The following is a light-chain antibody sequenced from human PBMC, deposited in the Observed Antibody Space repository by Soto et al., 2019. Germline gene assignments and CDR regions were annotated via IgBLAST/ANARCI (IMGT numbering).Light chain of an antibody. CDR3: SSYTSSSTLI. CDR2: DVN. CDR1: SSDVGAYNY. Sequence: QSALTQPASVSGSPGQSIAISCTGTSSDVGAYNYVAWYQQYPGKAPKLMIFDVNNRPSGVSSRFSGSKSGNTASLTISGLQAEDEADYYCSSYTSSSTLIFGGGTKLTVL. J-gene: IGLJ2*01. V-gene: IGLV2-14*03.